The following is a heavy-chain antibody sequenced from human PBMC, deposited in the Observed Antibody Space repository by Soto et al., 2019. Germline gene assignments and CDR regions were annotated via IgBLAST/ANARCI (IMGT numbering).Heavy chain of an antibody. CDR2: IRSKANSYAT. CDR1: GFTFSGSA. D-gene: IGHD6-6*01. CDR3: TVHIAARPDDYYGMAV. Sequence: GGSLRLSCAASGFTFSGSAMHWVRQASGKGLEWVGRIRSKANSYATAYAASVKGRFTISRDDSKNTAYLQMNSLKTEDTAVYYCTVHIAARPDDYYGMAVWGQGTTVTVSS. V-gene: IGHV3-73*01. J-gene: IGHJ6*02.